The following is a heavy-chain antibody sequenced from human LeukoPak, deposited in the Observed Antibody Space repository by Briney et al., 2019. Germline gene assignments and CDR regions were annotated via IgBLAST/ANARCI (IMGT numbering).Heavy chain of an antibody. Sequence: SETLSLTCTVSGGSISSYYWSWIRQPPGKGLEWIGYIYYSGSTNYNPSLESRVTISVDTSKNQFSLKLSSVTAADTAVYYCARRWYYDSSEAFDIWGQGTMVTVSS. CDR3: ARRWYYDSSEAFDI. CDR2: IYYSGST. D-gene: IGHD3-22*01. CDR1: GGSISSYY. V-gene: IGHV4-59*08. J-gene: IGHJ3*02.